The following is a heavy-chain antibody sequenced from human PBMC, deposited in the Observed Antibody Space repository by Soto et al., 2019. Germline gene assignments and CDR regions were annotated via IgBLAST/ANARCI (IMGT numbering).Heavy chain of an antibody. D-gene: IGHD1-26*01. CDR3: AKDNTVYSGYDYYYGMDV. CDR1: VFTCSNYA. V-gene: IGHV3-23*01. CDR2: ISAGGYNT. Sequence: GSMRVSSPDSVFTCSNYAINWVRQAPGKGLEGVSAISAGGYNTDYADSVKVRFTVSRDNSKNTLYLQMNRLSAEDTAVYYCAKDNTVYSGYDYYYGMDVWGQGTTVTVSS. J-gene: IGHJ6*01.